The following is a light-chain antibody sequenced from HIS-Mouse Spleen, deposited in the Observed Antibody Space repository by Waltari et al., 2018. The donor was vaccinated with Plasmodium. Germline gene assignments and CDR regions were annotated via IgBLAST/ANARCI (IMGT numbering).Light chain of an antibody. V-gene: IGLV3-10*01. J-gene: IGLJ3*02. Sequence: SYELTQPPSVSVSPGQTARIPGSGDALPKKYAYWYQQKSGQAPGLVIYEDSKRPSGIPERFSGSSSGTMATLTISGAQVEDEADYYCYSTDSSGNHRVFGGGTKLTVL. CDR1: ALPKKY. CDR2: EDS. CDR3: YSTDSSGNHRV.